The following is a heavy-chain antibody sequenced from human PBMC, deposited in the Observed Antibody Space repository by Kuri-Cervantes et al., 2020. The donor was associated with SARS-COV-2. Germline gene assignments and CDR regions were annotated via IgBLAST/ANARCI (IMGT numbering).Heavy chain of an antibody. J-gene: IGHJ4*02. V-gene: IGHV1-8*03. D-gene: IGHD2-2*01. CDR2: MNPNSGYT. CDR1: GYTFTSYD. CDR3: ARAGYYCSSTSCPSLPDY. Sequence: SVKVSCKTSGYTFTSYDITWVRQATGQGLEWMGWMNPNSGYTGYAQKFQGRVTLTRNTSISTAYMELNSLTSEDTAVYYCARAGYYCSSTSCPSLPDYWGQGTLVTVSS.